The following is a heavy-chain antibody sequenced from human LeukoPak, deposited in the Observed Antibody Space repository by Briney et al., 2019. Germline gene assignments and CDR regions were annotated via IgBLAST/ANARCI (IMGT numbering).Heavy chain of an antibody. CDR3: ARDYCSSTSCYTYYYYGMDV. D-gene: IGHD2-2*02. CDR2: INPNSGRT. CDR1: GYAFTGYY. J-gene: IGHJ6*02. Sequence: GASVKVSCKASGYAFTGYYMHWVRQAPGQGLEWMGWINPNSGRTNYAQKFQGRVTMTRDTSISTAYMELSRLRSDDTAVYYCARDYCSSTSCYTYYYYGMDVWGQGTTVTVSS. V-gene: IGHV1-2*02.